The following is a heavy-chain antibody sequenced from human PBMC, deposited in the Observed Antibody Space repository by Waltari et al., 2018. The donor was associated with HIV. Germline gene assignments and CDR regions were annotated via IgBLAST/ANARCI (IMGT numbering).Heavy chain of an antibody. CDR1: GFSFSTYV. V-gene: IGHV3-30*01. J-gene: IGHJ4*02. CDR3: AREFYYDSTGYNSGFDY. Sequence: QVHLVESGGGVVQPGRSLRLSCAASGFSFSTYVMHWVRQAPGKGLEWVADISYDGSTKYHADSGKGRFTISRDNSRNTLYLQMNSLRPEDTAVYFCAREFYYDSTGYNSGFDYWGQGTLVTVSS. D-gene: IGHD3-22*01. CDR2: ISYDGSTK.